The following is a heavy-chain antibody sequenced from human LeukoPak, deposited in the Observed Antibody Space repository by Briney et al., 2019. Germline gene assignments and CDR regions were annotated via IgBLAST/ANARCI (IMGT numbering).Heavy chain of an antibody. CDR3: AIRDGYRDY. J-gene: IGHJ4*02. D-gene: IGHD5-24*01. CDR2: INPANGYA. CDR1: GYTFTSYA. V-gene: IGHV1-3*03. Sequence: GASVKVSCKASGYTFTSYAIHWVRQAPGQTLEWLGWINPANGYAKYSQELQGRVTITRDTSASAAYLELSSLGSEDTAVYYCAIRDGYRDYWGQGTLVTVSS.